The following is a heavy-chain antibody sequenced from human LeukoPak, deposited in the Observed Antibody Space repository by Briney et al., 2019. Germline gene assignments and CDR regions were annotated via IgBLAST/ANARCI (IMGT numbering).Heavy chain of an antibody. CDR3: ATLAIYGSWSSIY. Sequence: GGSLRLSCAASGFTFSSYAMHWVRQAPGEGVEWVAVISYDGSSKYYADSVKGRFTISRDNSKNTLYLQMNSLRAEDTAVYYCATLAIYGSWSSIYWGQGTLVTVSS. CDR2: ISYDGSSK. J-gene: IGHJ4*02. D-gene: IGHD3-10*01. CDR1: GFTFSSYA. V-gene: IGHV3-30-3*01.